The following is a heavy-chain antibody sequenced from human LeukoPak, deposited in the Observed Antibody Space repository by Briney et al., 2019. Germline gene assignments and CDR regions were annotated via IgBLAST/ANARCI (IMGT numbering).Heavy chain of an antibody. D-gene: IGHD6-13*01. CDR2: ISSSGGTM. CDR3: ARAEGIAASGD. CDR1: GFTFSGYE. J-gene: IGHJ4*02. Sequence: GGSLRLSCAASGFTFSGYEMNWVRQAPGKGLEWVSYISSSGGTMYYADSVKGRFTISRDNSKNTLYLQMNSLRAEDTAVYYCARAEGIAASGDWGQGTLVTVSS. V-gene: IGHV3-48*03.